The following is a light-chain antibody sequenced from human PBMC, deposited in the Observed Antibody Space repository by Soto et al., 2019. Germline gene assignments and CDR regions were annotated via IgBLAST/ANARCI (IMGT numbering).Light chain of an antibody. CDR2: EVS. V-gene: IGLV2-14*01. J-gene: IGLJ2*01. CDR1: SSDVGGYNY. CDR3: SSYTTTSTVV. Sequence: QSALTQPASVSGSPGQSITISCTGNSSDVGGYNYLSWYQQHPGKAPKLMIYEVSNRPSGVSNRFSGSKSGNTASLTISGLQAEDEAVYYCSSYTTTSTVVFGGGTKLTVL.